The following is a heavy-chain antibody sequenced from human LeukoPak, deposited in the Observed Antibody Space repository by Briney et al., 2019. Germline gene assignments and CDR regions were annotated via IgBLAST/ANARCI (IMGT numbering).Heavy chain of an antibody. D-gene: IGHD3-10*01. CDR1: GFTFSSHG. Sequence: PGGSLRLSCAASGFTFSSHGMHWVRQAPGKGLEWVAVISYDGSNKYYADSVKGRFTISRDNSKNTLYLQMNSLRAEDTAVYYCAKDSPYYYGSGSYFNWFDPWGQGTLVTVSS. J-gene: IGHJ5*02. CDR2: ISYDGSNK. CDR3: AKDSPYYYGSGSYFNWFDP. V-gene: IGHV3-30*18.